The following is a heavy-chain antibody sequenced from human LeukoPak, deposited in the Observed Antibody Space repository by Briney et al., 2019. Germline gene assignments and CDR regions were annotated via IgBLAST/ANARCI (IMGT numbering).Heavy chain of an antibody. V-gene: IGHV4-31*03. CDR1: GVFVNSGGNY. D-gene: IGHD3-10*01. CDR2: LYDSGTT. Sequence: PSLTLSLTCSVSGVFVNSGGNYGKWICRHPGRVVEWIGYLYDSGTTHYNPSLQSRVTISVDTSKNHFSLKLSSVTAADTAVYYCARDQTYYGYFDFWGQGALVTVSP. J-gene: IGHJ4*02. CDR3: ARDQTYYGYFDF.